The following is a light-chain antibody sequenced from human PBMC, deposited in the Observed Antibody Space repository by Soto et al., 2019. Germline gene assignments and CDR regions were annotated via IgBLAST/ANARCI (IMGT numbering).Light chain of an antibody. Sequence: QSVLTQPRSVSGSPGQSVTISCTGTSSDVGGYNYVSWYQQHPDKAPKVMIYDVSERPSGVPDRFSGSKSGNTASLTISGLQTEDEADYFCCSYAGTYSFIFGGGTKVTVL. V-gene: IGLV2-11*01. CDR3: CSYAGTYSFI. CDR2: DVS. CDR1: SSDVGGYNY. J-gene: IGLJ2*01.